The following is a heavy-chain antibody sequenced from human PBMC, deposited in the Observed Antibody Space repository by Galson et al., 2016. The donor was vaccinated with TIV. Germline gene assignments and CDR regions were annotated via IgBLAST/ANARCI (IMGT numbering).Heavy chain of an antibody. CDR2: IYWDHDK. D-gene: IGHD3-3*01. V-gene: IGHV2-5*02. Sequence: PELVKPTQTLTLTCSFSWFPLTNGGVRVGWVGQAPGKALEGLDLIYWDHDKYYSPSLKHRHTLTKDTSKNEVVLTVTNVDPVDTATCYCAPAWSDCWSGPYSFYFEMDVWGQGTTVTVSS. CDR1: WFPLTNGGVR. J-gene: IGHJ6*02. CDR3: APAWSDCWSGPYSFYFEMDV.